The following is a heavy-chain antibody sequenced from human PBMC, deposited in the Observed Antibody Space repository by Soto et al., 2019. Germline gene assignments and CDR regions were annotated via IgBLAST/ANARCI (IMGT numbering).Heavy chain of an antibody. CDR1: GLTFSNYY. D-gene: IGHD2-21*02. CDR2: VNEDGSEK. V-gene: IGHV3-7*03. CDR3: AKGDIVVVTAQADYGMDV. J-gene: IGHJ6*02. Sequence: EVQLVESGGGLVQPGGSLRLSCAASGLTFSNYYMSWVRQAQGKGLEWVANVNEDGSEKYYVDSVKGRFTISRDNSKNTLYLQMNSLRAEDTAVYYCAKGDIVVVTAQADYGMDVWGQGTTVTVSS.